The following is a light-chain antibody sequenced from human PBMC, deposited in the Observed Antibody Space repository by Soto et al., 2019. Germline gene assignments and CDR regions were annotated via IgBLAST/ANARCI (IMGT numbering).Light chain of an antibody. CDR1: QSVSSY. Sequence: EIVLTQSPATLSLSPGEXXXFXXRASQSVSSYLAWYQQKPGQAPRLLISDVSNRATGIPDRFSGSGSGTDFTLTISRLEPEDFAVYYCQQYGSSGTFGQGTKVDI. CDR3: QQYGSSGT. J-gene: IGKJ1*01. V-gene: IGKV3-20*01. CDR2: DVS.